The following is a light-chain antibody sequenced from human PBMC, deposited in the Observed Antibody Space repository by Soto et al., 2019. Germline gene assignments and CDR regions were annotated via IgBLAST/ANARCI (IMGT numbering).Light chain of an antibody. V-gene: IGKV3-20*01. CDR2: GAS. CDR1: QSVSNNY. CDR3: QQYGNSLPIT. J-gene: IGKJ5*01. Sequence: EIVLTQSPGTLSLSPGERATLSCRASQSVSNNYLAWYQQKPGQAPRLLIYGASSRATDIPDRFSGSGSGTDFTLSISRLEAEDFVVYYCQQYGNSLPITFGQGTRLEIK.